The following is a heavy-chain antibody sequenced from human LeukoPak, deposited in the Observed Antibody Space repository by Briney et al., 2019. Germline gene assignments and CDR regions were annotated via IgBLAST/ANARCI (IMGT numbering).Heavy chain of an antibody. Sequence: GGSLRLSCAASGFTFSSYSMNWVRQAPGKGLEWVSSISSSSSYIYYADSVKGRFTISRDNAKNSLYLQMNSLRAEDTAVYYCARDFWDSSSWYYFDYWGQGTLVTVSS. CDR2: ISSSSSYI. J-gene: IGHJ4*02. CDR3: ARDFWDSSSWYYFDY. CDR1: GFTFSSYS. V-gene: IGHV3-21*01. D-gene: IGHD6-13*01.